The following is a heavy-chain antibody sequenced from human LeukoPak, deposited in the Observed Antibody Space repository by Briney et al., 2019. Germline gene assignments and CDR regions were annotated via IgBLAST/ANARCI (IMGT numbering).Heavy chain of an antibody. J-gene: IGHJ5*02. V-gene: IGHV4-59*01. CDR1: GASISGSY. CDR3: AGYSYGYYNWFDP. D-gene: IGHD5-18*01. CDR2: IYYSGST. Sequence: PSETLSLTCTVSGASISGSYWSWIRRPPGKGLEWIGYIYYSGSTNYNPSLKSRVTISVDTSKNQFSLKLNSVTAADTAMYYCAGYSYGYYNWFDPWGQGTLVTVSS.